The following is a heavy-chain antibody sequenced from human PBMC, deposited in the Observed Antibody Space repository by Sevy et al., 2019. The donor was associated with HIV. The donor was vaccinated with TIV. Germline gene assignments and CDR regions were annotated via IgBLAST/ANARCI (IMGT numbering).Heavy chain of an antibody. CDR3: TVGTSGGYYYYYMDV. D-gene: IGHD2-2*01. CDR2: IRSKANSYAT. CDR1: GFTFSGSA. V-gene: IGHV3-73*01. Sequence: GGSLRLSCAATGFTFSGSAMHWVRQASGKGLEWVGRIRSKANSYATAYAASVKSRFTISRDDSKNTAYLQMNSLKTEETAVYYCTVGTSGGYYYYYMDVWGKGTTVTVSS. J-gene: IGHJ6*03.